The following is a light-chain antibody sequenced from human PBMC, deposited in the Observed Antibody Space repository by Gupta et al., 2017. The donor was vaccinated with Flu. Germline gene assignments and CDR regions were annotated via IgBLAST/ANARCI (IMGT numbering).Light chain of an antibody. CDR3: QQYNDWPLT. CDR1: QSLNSN. V-gene: IGKV3-15*01. Sequence: TLSVSPGERATLSCRASQSLNSNLAWYQQKPGQAPRLLIYGASTRATGIPARFSGSGSGTEFTLTISSLQSEDFAVYYCQQYNDWPLTFGQ. J-gene: IGKJ2*01. CDR2: GAS.